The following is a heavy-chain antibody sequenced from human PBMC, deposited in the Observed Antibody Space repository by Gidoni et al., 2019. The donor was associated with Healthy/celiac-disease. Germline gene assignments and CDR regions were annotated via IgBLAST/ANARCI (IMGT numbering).Heavy chain of an antibody. J-gene: IGHJ3*02. D-gene: IGHD7-27*01. CDR1: GGSISSYY. CDR3: ARDFSGDEGENAFDI. V-gene: IGHV4-59*01. CDR2: IYYSVST. Sequence: QVQLQESGPGLVKPSETLSLTCTVSGGSISSYYWRWIRQPPGKGLEWIGYIYYSVSTNYTPSIKSRVTISVDTSKNQFSLKLSSVTAADTAVYYCARDFSGDEGENAFDIWGQGTMVTVSS.